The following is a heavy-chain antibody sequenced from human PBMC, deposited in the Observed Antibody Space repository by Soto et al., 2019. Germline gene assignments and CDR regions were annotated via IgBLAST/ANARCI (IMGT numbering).Heavy chain of an antibody. CDR1: GYTFTSYD. V-gene: IGHV1-8*01. CDR3: ARGPTHGWFGDTSPFDY. CDR2: MNPKSGNT. Sequence: QVQLVQSGAEVKKPGASVKVSCKASGYTFTSYDINWVRQATGQGLEWMGWMNPKSGNTGYAQKFQGRVTMTRNTSISTAYMELSSLRSEDTAVYYCARGPTHGWFGDTSPFDYWGQGTLVTVSS. D-gene: IGHD3-10*01. J-gene: IGHJ4*02.